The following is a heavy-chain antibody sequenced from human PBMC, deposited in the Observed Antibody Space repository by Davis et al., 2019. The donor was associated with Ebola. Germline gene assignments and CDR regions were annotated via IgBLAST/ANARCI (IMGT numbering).Heavy chain of an antibody. J-gene: IGHJ4*02. CDR1: GGSISSYY. CDR3: AREYSSGRFGDYFDH. D-gene: IGHD6-19*01. CDR2: IYYSGST. V-gene: IGHV4-59*12. Sequence: SETLSLTCTVSGGSISSYYWSWIRQPPGKGLEWIGYIYYSGSTNYNPSLKSRVTISVDTSKNQFSLKLSSVTAADTAVYYCAREYSSGRFGDYFDHWGQGTLVTVSS.